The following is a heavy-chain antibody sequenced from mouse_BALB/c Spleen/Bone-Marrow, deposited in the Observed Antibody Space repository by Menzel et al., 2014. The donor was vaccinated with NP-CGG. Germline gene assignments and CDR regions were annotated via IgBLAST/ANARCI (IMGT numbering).Heavy chain of an antibody. CDR3: ARLGYYGYFDY. D-gene: IGHD2-3*01. CDR1: GFDFSRYW. V-gene: IGHV4-1*02. CDR2: INPDSSTI. J-gene: IGHJ2*01. Sequence: EVKLMESGGGLVQPGGSLKLSCAASGFDFSRYWMSWVRQAPGKGLEWIGEINPDSSTINYTPSLKDKFIISRDNAKNTLYLQMSKVRSEDTALYYCARLGYYGYFDYRGQGTTLTVSS.